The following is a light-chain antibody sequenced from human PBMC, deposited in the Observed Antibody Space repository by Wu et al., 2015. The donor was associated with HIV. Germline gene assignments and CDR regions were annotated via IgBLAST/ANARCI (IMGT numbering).Light chain of an antibody. CDR1: QNIVTGN. Sequence: EIALTQSPGTLSLSPGERATLSCRASQNIVTGNLAWYQQKPGQAPRLLIYGASSRATGIPDRFSGSGSGTDFSLTISGLEPEDFAVYYCQQYGSSLSITFGQGTRLEIK. J-gene: IGKJ5*01. V-gene: IGKV3-20*01. CDR3: QQYGSSLSIT. CDR2: GAS.